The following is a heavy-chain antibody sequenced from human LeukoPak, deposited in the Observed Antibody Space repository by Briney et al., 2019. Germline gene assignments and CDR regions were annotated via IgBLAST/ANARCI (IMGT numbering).Heavy chain of an antibody. V-gene: IGHV4-59*08. Sequence: SETLSLTCTVSGGSLSGYYWSWIRQPPGKGLEWIGYIYYTGSSNYNPSLKSRVTISLDTSKNQFSLSLSSVTAADTAVYYCASSYDSSGSYGGFDYWGQGTLVTVSS. J-gene: IGHJ4*02. CDR2: IYYTGSS. D-gene: IGHD3-22*01. CDR3: ASSYDSSGSYGGFDY. CDR1: GGSLSGYY.